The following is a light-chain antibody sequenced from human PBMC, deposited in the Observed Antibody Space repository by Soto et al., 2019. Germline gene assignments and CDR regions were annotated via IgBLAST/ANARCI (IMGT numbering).Light chain of an antibody. Sequence: DIQMTQSPSTLSASVGDRVTITCGASQSISSWLAWYQQKPGKAPKLLIYDASSLESGVPSRFSGSGSGTEFTLTISSLQPDDFATYYCQQYNNYPPWTFGQGTKVDIK. V-gene: IGKV1-5*01. CDR2: DAS. CDR3: QQYNNYPPWT. J-gene: IGKJ1*01. CDR1: QSISSW.